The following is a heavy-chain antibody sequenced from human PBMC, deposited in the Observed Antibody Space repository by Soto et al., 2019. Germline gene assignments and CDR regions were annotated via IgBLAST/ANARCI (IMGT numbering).Heavy chain of an antibody. CDR1: GFPFMNFA. J-gene: IGHJ4*02. D-gene: IGHD3-3*01. Sequence: PGGSLRLSCAASGFPFMNFAMSWVRQAPGKGLEWVSAVNGRGDSAFYADSVKGRFTISRDHSKNTIHLQLDSLRVDDTALDYWSKRRYSEWFLSGGGEESWGRGTLVTVSS. CDR2: VNGRGDSA. V-gene: IGHV3-23*01. CDR3: SKRRYSEWFLSGGGEES.